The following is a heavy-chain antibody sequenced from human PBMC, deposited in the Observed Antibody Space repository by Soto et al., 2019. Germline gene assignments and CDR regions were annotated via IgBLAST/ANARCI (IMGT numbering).Heavy chain of an antibody. V-gene: IGHV3-30*18. CDR3: AKDWAPAHCSTNPCYKAFAH. CDR2: ISYDGSNK. CDR1: GSTFSTYA. J-gene: IGHJ4*02. D-gene: IGHD2-2*02. Sequence: SLRLSCAASGSTFSTYAMHWVRQAPGKGLEWVAVISYDGSNKYYADSVKGRFTISRDNSKNTLYLQMSSLRAEDTAVYYCAKDWAPAHCSTNPCYKAFAHWGQGTLVTVSS.